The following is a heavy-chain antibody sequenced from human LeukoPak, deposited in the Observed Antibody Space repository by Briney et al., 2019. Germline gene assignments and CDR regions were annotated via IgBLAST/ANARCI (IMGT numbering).Heavy chain of an antibody. Sequence: SVKVSCKASGGTFSSYAISWVRQAPGQGLEWMGGIIPIFGTANYAQKFQGRVTITADESTSTAYMELSSLRSEDTAVYYCARVLRVDTARVEEYYFDYWGQRTLVTVSS. CDR1: GGTFSSYA. J-gene: IGHJ4*02. D-gene: IGHD5-18*01. CDR2: IIPIFGTA. CDR3: ARVLRVDTARVEEYYFDY. V-gene: IGHV1-69*13.